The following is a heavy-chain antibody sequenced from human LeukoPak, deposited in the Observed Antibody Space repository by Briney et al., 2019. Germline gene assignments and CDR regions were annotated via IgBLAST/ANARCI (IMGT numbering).Heavy chain of an antibody. Sequence: GKSLKISCKTSGYSFTNYWIGWVRQMPGKGLEWMGIIYPGDSETTYSPSFQGQVTISVDKSISTAYLQWSSLKASDTAMYYCARRYTYGDRRYFDYWGQGTLVTVSS. D-gene: IGHD4-17*01. CDR1: GYSFTNYW. J-gene: IGHJ4*02. V-gene: IGHV5-51*01. CDR2: IYPGDSET. CDR3: ARRYTYGDRRYFDY.